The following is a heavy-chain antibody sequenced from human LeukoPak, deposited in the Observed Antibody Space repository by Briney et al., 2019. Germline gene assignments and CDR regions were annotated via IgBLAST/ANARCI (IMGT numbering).Heavy chain of an antibody. J-gene: IGHJ4*02. D-gene: IGHD3-10*01. CDR2: IIPLFGTA. V-gene: IGHV1-69*13. Sequence: SVKVSRKASGGTFSSYAISWVRPAPGQGLEWMGGIIPLFGTANYAQKFKGRVTITADESTITAYMELSILRSEDTAVYYRARNIIAPRGPLDYWGQGTLDTVSS. CDR1: GGTFSSYA. CDR3: ARNIIAPRGPLDY.